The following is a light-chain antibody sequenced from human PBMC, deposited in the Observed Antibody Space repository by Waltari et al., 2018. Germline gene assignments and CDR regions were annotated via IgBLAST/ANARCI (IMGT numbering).Light chain of an antibody. CDR1: SSNLGSNH. J-gene: IGLJ6*01. CDR2: RNN. Sequence: QSVLTQPPSASGTPGQRVTISCSGSSSNLGSNHVTWYPQLPGTAPKLLIYRNNQRPAGVPDRFSGSKSGTSASLAISGLRSEDEADYYCAAWDDSLSGNVFGSGTKVTVL. CDR3: AAWDDSLSGNV. V-gene: IGLV1-47*01.